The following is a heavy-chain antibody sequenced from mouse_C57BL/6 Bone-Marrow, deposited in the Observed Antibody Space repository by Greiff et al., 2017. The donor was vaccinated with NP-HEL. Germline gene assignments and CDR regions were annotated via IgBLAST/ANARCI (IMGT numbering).Heavy chain of an antibody. V-gene: IGHV1-18*01. CDR2: INPNNGGT. Sequence: EVKLMESGPELVKPGASVKIPCKASGYTFTDYNMDWVKQSHGKSLEWIGDINPNNGGTIYNQKFKGKATLTVDKSSSTAYMELRSLTSEDTAVYYCARRSTYYSNSFAYWGQGTLVTVSA. CDR3: ARRSTYYSNSFAY. CDR1: GYTFTDYN. J-gene: IGHJ3*01. D-gene: IGHD2-5*01.